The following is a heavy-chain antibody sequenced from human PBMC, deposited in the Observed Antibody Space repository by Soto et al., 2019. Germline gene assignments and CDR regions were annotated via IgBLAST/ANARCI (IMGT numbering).Heavy chain of an antibody. J-gene: IGHJ4*02. V-gene: IGHV1-69*13. D-gene: IGHD5-12*01. CDR1: GGTFSSYA. CDR2: IIPIFGTA. Sequence: GASVKVSCKASGGTFSSYAISWVRQAPGQGLEWMGGIIPIFGTANYAQKFQGRVTITADESTSTAYMELSSLRSEDTAVYYCAREDLEMATRFDYWGQGTLVTVSS. CDR3: AREDLEMATRFDY.